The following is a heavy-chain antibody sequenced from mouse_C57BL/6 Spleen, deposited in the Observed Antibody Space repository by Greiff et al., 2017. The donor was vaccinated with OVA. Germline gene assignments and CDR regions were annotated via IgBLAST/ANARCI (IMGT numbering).Heavy chain of an antibody. D-gene: IGHD1-2*01. CDR2: ISYSGST. V-gene: IGHV3-1*01. CDR3: ARDHYGGFAY. J-gene: IGHJ3*01. Sequence: EVQRVESGPGMVKPSQSLSLTCTVTGYSITSGYDWHWIRHFPGNKLEWMGYISYSGSTNYNPSLKSRISITHDTSKNHFFLKLNSVTTEDTATYYCARDHYGGFAYWGQGTLVTVSA. CDR1: GYSITSGYD.